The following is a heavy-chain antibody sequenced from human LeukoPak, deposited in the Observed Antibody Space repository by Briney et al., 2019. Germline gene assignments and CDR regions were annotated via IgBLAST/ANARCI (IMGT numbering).Heavy chain of an antibody. CDR3: ARGGRPSAHRAGAFDI. V-gene: IGHV4-39*07. CDR2: IYHSGST. J-gene: IGHJ3*02. D-gene: IGHD1-1*01. CDR1: GGSISSSSYY. Sequence: SETLSLTCTVSGGSISSSSYYWGWIRQPPGKGLEWIGSIYHSGSTYYSPSLKSRVAISVDTSRNQFSLKLSSVTAADTAVYYCARGGRPSAHRAGAFDIWGQGTMVTVSS.